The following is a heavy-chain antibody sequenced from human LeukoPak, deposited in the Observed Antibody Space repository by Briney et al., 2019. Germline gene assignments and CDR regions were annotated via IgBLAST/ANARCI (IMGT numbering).Heavy chain of an antibody. J-gene: IGHJ4*02. V-gene: IGHV3-23*01. CDR1: GFTFSSYA. CDR3: AKGAWYNWNHYFDY. CDR2: ISYGGGST. D-gene: IGHD1-20*01. Sequence: PGGPLKLSGAAPGFTFSSYAMNWVRQAPGKGLEWASAISYGGGSTYYADSVKGRFTISRDNSKNTLYLQMNSLRAEDTAVYYCAKGAWYNWNHYFDYWGQGTLVTVSS.